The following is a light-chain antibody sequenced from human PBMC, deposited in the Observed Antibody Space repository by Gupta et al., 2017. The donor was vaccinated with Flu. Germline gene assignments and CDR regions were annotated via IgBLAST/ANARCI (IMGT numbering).Light chain of an antibody. J-gene: IGKJ1*01. CDR2: WAS. CDR1: QSLLYSTNNQTY. CDR3: QQYYRTPAT. V-gene: IGKV4-1*01. Sequence: SCKSSQSLLYSTNNQTYLAWYQQRQGQPPRLLIDWASTRAFGVPDRFTGSGSGTDFTLAISRVQTEDVALYYCQQYYRTPATFGQGTKVEVK.